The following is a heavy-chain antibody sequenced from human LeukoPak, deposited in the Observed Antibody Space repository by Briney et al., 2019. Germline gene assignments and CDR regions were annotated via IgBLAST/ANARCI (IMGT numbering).Heavy chain of an antibody. D-gene: IGHD3-16*01. Sequence: GGSLRLSCAASGFIVSRNYMGWVRQAPGKGLEWVSALSSKYETYYADSVKGRSTISRDNSENTLYPQMNALRAEDTALYYCYGIHLGDSFDIWGRGTMVIVFS. V-gene: IGHV3-53*01. CDR2: LSSKYET. CDR1: GFIVSRNY. J-gene: IGHJ3*02. CDR3: YGIHLGDSFDI.